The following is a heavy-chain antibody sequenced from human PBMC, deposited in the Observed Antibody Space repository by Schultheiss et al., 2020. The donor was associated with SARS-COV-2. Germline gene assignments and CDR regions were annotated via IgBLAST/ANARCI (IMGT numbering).Heavy chain of an antibody. CDR2: IRSKANSYAT. Sequence: GGSLRLSCAASGFTFSSYAMSWVRQAPGKGLEWVGRIRSKANSYATAYAASVKGRFTISRDDSKNTAYLQMNSLKTEDTAVYYCTRLSHDYGDYTYYYYGMDVWGQGTTVTVSS. V-gene: IGHV3-73*01. J-gene: IGHJ6*02. D-gene: IGHD4-17*01. CDR3: TRLSHDYGDYTYYYYGMDV. CDR1: GFTFSSYA.